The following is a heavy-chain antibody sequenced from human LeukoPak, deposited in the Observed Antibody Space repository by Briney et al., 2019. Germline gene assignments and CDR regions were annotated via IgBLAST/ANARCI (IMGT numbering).Heavy chain of an antibody. V-gene: IGHV4-4*07. D-gene: IGHD3-10*01. CDR3: ARGPQAAMVRGVIVAAFDY. J-gene: IGHJ4*02. CDR1: GGSISAYY. Sequence: SETLSLTCTVSGGSISAYYWSWVRQPAGKGLEWIGRIYTSGSTNYNPSLKSRVTMSADTSKNQFSLKLSSVTAADTAVYYCARGPQAAMVRGVIVAAFDYWGQGTLVTASS. CDR2: IYTSGST.